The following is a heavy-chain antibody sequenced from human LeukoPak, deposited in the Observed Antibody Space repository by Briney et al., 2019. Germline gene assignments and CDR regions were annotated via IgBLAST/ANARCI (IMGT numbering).Heavy chain of an antibody. V-gene: IGHV1-46*03. J-gene: IGHJ4*02. CDR3: ASIAVAGRGYFDY. Sequence: GASVKVSCKASGYTFTSYYMHWVRQAPGRGLEWMGIINPSGGSTSYAQKFQGRVTMTRDTSTSTVYMELSSLRSEDTAVYYCASIAVAGRGYFDYWGQGTLVTVSS. CDR1: GYTFTSYY. CDR2: INPSGGST. D-gene: IGHD6-19*01.